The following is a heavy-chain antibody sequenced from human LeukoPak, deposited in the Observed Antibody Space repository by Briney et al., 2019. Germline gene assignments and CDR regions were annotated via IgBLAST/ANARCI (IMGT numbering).Heavy chain of an antibody. CDR3: AKDIEAYYYDSSGYPGDY. Sequence: GGSLRLSCAASGFTVSSNYMSWVRQAPGKGLEWVANIKQDGSEKYYVDSVKGRFTISRDNSKNSLYLQMNSLRTEDTALYYCAKDIEAYYYDSSGYPGDYWGQGTLVTVSS. J-gene: IGHJ4*02. V-gene: IGHV3-7*03. CDR1: GFTVSSNY. CDR2: IKQDGSEK. D-gene: IGHD3-22*01.